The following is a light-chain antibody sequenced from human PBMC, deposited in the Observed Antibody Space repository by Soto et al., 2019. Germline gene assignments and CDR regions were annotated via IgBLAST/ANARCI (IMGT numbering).Light chain of an antibody. CDR3: QQYHHWPPIT. J-gene: IGKJ5*01. CDR1: QSVSSY. V-gene: IGKV3D-15*01. CDR2: GAS. Sequence: EIVMTQSPATLSVSPGERATLSCRASQSVSSYLAWYQQKPGQAPRLLIYGASNRATGIPDRFSGSGSGTEFTLTISSLQSEDFAVYYCQQYHHWPPITFGQGTRLEIK.